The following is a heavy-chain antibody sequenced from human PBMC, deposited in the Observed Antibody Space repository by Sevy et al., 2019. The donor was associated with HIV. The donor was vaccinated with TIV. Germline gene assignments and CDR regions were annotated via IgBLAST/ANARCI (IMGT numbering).Heavy chain of an antibody. V-gene: IGHV3-9*01. CDR2: ISWKSGSI. Sequence: GGSLRLSCAASGFTFDDYAMHWVRQAPGNGLEWVSGISWKSGSIGYADSVKGRFTISRDNAKNSLYLQMNSLRAEDTALYYCAKELYGGIAAAGTGEFDPLGQGTMVTVSS. CDR1: GFTFDDYA. D-gene: IGHD6-13*01. J-gene: IGHJ5*02. CDR3: AKELYGGIAAAGTGEFDP.